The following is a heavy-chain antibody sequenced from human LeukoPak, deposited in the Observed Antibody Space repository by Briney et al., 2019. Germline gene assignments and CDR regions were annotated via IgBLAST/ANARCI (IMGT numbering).Heavy chain of an antibody. V-gene: IGHV3-23*01. J-gene: IGHJ4*02. CDR1: GFPFSSHG. CDR3: ARGGDGYNY. CDR2: IIGGGGST. Sequence: GGSLRLSCAASGFPFSSHGMSWVRQAPGKGLEWVSGIIGGGGSTYYADSVKGRFTISRDNSKNTLYLQMNSLRAEDTAVYYCARGGDGYNYWGQGTLVTVSS. D-gene: IGHD5-24*01.